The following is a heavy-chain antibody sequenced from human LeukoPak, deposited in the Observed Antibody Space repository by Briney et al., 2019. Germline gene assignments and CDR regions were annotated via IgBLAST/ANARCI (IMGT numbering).Heavy chain of an antibody. D-gene: IGHD1-26*01. CDR1: GGSISSSSYY. V-gene: IGHV4-39*07. Sequence: SETLSLTCTVSGGSISSSSYYWGWIRQPPGKGLECIGSIYHSGSTYYNPSLKSRVTISVDTSKDQFSLKLSSVTAADTAVYYCARELGSVVQIYYFDYWGQGTLVTVSS. J-gene: IGHJ4*02. CDR2: IYHSGST. CDR3: ARELGSVVQIYYFDY.